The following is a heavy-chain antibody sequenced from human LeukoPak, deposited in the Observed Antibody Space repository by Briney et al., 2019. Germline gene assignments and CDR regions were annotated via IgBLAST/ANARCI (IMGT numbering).Heavy chain of an antibody. V-gene: IGHV1-69*05. D-gene: IGHD1-26*01. Sequence: ASVKVSCKASGGIFSSYAISWVRQAPGQGLEWMGGIIPIFGTANYAQKFQGRVTITTDESTSTAYMELSSLRSEDTAVYYCARVPVSGSYHFDYWGQGTLVTVSS. CDR2: IIPIFGTA. CDR1: GGIFSSYA. CDR3: ARVPVSGSYHFDY. J-gene: IGHJ4*02.